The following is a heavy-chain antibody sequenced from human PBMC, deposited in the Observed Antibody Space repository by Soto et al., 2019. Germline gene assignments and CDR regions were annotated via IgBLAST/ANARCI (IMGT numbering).Heavy chain of an antibody. CDR1: GYTFTSSD. Sequence: ASVKVSCKASGYTFTSSDTNWVRQATGQGLEWMGWMNPNSGNTGYAQKFQGRVTMTRNTSISTAYMELSSLRSEDTAVYYCARVSYDSSGAIWFDPWGQGTLVTVSS. J-gene: IGHJ5*02. CDR2: MNPNSGNT. D-gene: IGHD3-22*01. V-gene: IGHV1-8*01. CDR3: ARVSYDSSGAIWFDP.